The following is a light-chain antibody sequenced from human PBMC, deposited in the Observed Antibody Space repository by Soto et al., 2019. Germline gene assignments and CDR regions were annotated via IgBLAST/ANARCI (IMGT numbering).Light chain of an antibody. CDR2: EVI. CDR1: SSDIGGHNY. CDR3: SSFTSTSTVI. Sequence: QSALTQPASVSGSLGQSITISCTGTSSDIGGHNYVSWYQLHPGKAPKVLIFEVIKRPSGVSTRLSGSKSGNMASLTISGRRPEDEGDYYCSSFTSTSTVILGGGTKLTVL. V-gene: IGLV2-14*01. J-gene: IGLJ2*01.